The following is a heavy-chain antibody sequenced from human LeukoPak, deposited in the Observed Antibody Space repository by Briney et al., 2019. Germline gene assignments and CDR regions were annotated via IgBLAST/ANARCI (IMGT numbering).Heavy chain of an antibody. CDR2: ISYDGSNK. Sequence: RAGGSLRLSCAASGFTFSSYAMHWVRQAPGKGLEWVAVISYDGSNKYYAGSVKGRFTISRDNSKNTLYLQMNSLRAEDTAVYYCARGNPITMIVVVLFDYWGQGTLVTVSS. D-gene: IGHD3-22*01. J-gene: IGHJ4*02. CDR1: GFTFSSYA. CDR3: ARGNPITMIVVVLFDY. V-gene: IGHV3-30-3*01.